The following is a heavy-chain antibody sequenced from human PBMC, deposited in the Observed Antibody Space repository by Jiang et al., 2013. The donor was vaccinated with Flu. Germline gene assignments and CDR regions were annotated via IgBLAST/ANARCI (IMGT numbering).Heavy chain of an antibody. CDR3: ARNTVTTLEYYYGMDV. J-gene: IGHJ6*02. CDR1: GYTFTGYY. Sequence: GAEVKKPGASVKVSCKASGYTFTGYYMHWVRQAPGQGLEWMGWINPNSGGTNYAQKFQGRVTMTRDTSISTAYMELSRLRSDDTAVYYCARNTVTTLEYYYGMDVWGQGTTVTVSS. CDR2: INPNSGGT. D-gene: IGHD4-17*01. V-gene: IGHV1-2*02.